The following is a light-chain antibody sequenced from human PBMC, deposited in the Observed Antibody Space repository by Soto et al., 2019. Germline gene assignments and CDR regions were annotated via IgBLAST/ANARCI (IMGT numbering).Light chain of an antibody. J-gene: IGKJ4*01. CDR1: QSVSSK. V-gene: IGKV3-15*01. CDR2: DAS. Sequence: EIVMTQSPATLSVSPGGRATLSCRASQSVSSKLAWYQQKPGQAPRLLIYDASTRATGIPARFSGSGSRTEFTLTISSLQSEDFEVYYCQQYDNWPLTFGGGAKVEIK. CDR3: QQYDNWPLT.